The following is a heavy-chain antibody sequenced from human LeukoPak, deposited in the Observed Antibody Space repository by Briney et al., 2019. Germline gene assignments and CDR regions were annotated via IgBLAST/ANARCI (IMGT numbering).Heavy chain of an antibody. D-gene: IGHD6-19*01. J-gene: IGHJ5*02. CDR2: ISGSSTYI. CDR3: AREIAVAGRDS. CDR1: GFTFSSDT. V-gene: IGHV3-21*01. Sequence: GGSLRLSCAASGFTFSSDTMNWVRQAPGKGLEWISSISGSSTYINYADSVKGRFTISRANAKNSVYLQMNSLRAEDTAVYYCAREIAVAGRDSWGQGTLVTVSS.